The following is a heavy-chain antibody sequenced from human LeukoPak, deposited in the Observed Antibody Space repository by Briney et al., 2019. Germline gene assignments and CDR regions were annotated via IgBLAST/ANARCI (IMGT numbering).Heavy chain of an antibody. CDR1: GYTFTGYY. V-gene: IGHV1-46*01. D-gene: IGHD3-16*01. CDR2: IYPHSDTT. J-gene: IGHJ4*02. Sequence: ASVKVSCKASGYTFTGYYVHWVRQAPGQGLEYMGVIYPHSDTTSYAQKFQGRVTMTRDTSTSTVYMELSSLRSEDTAVFFCAREAPRTLYFDYWGQGTLVTVSS. CDR3: AREAPRTLYFDY.